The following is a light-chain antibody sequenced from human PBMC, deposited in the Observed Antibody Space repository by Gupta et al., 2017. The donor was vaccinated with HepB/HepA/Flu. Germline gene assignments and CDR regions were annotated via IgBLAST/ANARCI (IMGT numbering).Light chain of an antibody. Sequence: QSVLTQPPSVSAAPGQKVTISCSGSSSNIGKHYASWCQHLPGTTPKLLIYDNDKRPSGIPDRFSGSKSGTSATLDVTGLQTGDEADYYCGAWDSSLSVFVFGTGTRVTVL. CDR2: DND. J-gene: IGLJ1*01. CDR3: GAWDSSLSVFV. CDR1: SSNIGKHY. V-gene: IGLV1-51*01.